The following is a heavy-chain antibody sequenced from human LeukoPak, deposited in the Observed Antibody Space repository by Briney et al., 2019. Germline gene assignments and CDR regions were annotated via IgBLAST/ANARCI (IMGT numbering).Heavy chain of an antibody. Sequence: GGSLRLSCAASEFTFSNAWMSWVRQAPGKELEWVGRIKSKTDGGTTDYAAPVKGRFTISRDDSKNTLYLQMNSLKTEDTAVYYCTTDWHSKSGSYYDWFDPWGQGTLVTVSS. CDR2: IKSKTDGGTT. J-gene: IGHJ5*02. D-gene: IGHD1-26*01. CDR3: TTDWHSKSGSYYDWFDP. CDR1: EFTFSNAW. V-gene: IGHV3-15*01.